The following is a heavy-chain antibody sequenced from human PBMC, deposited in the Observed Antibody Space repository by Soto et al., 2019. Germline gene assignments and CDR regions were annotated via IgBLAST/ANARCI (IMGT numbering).Heavy chain of an antibody. Sequence: EVQLLESGGGLVQPGGSLRLSCAASGFTFSSYAMSWVRQAPGKGLEWVSAISGSGGSTYYADSVKGRFTISRDNSKNTLYLQMNSLRAEDTAVYYCATDKGSRLRWHTDAFDIWGQGTMVTVSS. CDR3: ATDKGSRLRWHTDAFDI. J-gene: IGHJ3*02. CDR1: GFTFSSYA. V-gene: IGHV3-23*01. CDR2: ISGSGGST. D-gene: IGHD4-17*01.